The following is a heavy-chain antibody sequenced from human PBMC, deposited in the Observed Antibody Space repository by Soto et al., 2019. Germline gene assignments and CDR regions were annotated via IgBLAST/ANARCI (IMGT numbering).Heavy chain of an antibody. CDR3: AREFVYDFWSGYHPRYFDY. J-gene: IGHJ4*02. CDR2: IYYSGST. Sequence: SETLSLTCTVSGGSISSGDYYWSWIRQPPGKGLEWIGYIYYSGSTYYNPSLKSRVTISVDTSKNQFSLKLSSVTAADTAVYYCAREFVYDFWSGYHPRYFDYWGQGTLVTAPQ. V-gene: IGHV4-30-4*01. D-gene: IGHD3-3*01. CDR1: GGSISSGDYY.